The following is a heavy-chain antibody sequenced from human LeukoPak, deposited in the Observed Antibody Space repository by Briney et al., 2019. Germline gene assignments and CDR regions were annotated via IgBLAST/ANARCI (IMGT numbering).Heavy chain of an antibody. Sequence: ASVKVSCKASGYTFTGYYMHWVRQAPGQGLEWMGWINPNSGGTNYAQKFQGRVTMTRDTSISTAYMELSRLRSDDTAVYYCARVGVATTAVIPDYFDHWGQGTPVTVSS. CDR1: GYTFTGYY. CDR2: INPNSGGT. V-gene: IGHV1-2*02. J-gene: IGHJ4*02. D-gene: IGHD4-23*01. CDR3: ARVGVATTAVIPDYFDH.